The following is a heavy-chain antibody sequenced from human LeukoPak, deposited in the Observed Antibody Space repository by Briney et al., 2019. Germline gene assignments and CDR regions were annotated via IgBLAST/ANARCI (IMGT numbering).Heavy chain of an antibody. D-gene: IGHD4-23*01. CDR3: TRDIYGGSHFDY. CDR2: INVGNDNT. V-gene: IGHV1-3*01. J-gene: IGHJ4*02. Sequence: ASVKVSCKASGYTFTSYALHWVRQAPGQRLEWMGWINVGNDNTHYSQRFQGRLTITRDTSASTAYMELSSLTSEDTAVYYCTRDIYGGSHFDYWGQGTLVTVSS. CDR1: GYTFTSYA.